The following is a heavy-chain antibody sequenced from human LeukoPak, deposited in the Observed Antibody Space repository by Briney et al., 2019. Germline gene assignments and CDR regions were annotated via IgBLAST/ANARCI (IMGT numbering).Heavy chain of an antibody. CDR2: IRSKAYGGTT. V-gene: IGHV3-49*04. Sequence: GGSLRLSCTASGFTFGDYAMSWVRQAPGKGLEWVGFIRSKAYGGTTEYAASVKGRFTISRDDSKSIAYLQMNSLKTEDTAVYYCTRGADYDILTGYYNVHYYYYMDVWGKGTTVTISS. CDR1: GFTFGDYA. D-gene: IGHD3-9*01. J-gene: IGHJ6*03. CDR3: TRGADYDILTGYYNVHYYYYMDV.